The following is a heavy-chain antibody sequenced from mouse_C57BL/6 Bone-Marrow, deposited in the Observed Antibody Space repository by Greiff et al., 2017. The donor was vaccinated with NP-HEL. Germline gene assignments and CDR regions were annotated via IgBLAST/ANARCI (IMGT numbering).Heavy chain of an antibody. D-gene: IGHD1-1*01. CDR2: ISDGGSYT. J-gene: IGHJ2*01. Sequence: EVQLVESGGGLVKPGGSLKLSCAASGFTFSSYAMSWVRQTPEKRLEWVATISDGGSYTYYPDNVKGRFTISRDNAKNNLYLQMSHLKSEDTAMYYCARDRGNYYGSSYVGYYFDYWGQGTTLTVSS. CDR1: GFTFSSYA. CDR3: ARDRGNYYGSSYVGYYFDY. V-gene: IGHV5-4*01.